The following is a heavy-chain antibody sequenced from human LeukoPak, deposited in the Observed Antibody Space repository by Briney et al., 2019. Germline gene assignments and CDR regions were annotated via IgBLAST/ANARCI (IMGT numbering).Heavy chain of an antibody. D-gene: IGHD3-16*02. J-gene: IGHJ4*02. CDR3: ARTRNDYVWGSYRLSFDY. CDR2: ISGSGGST. V-gene: IGHV3-23*01. Sequence: GGSLRLSCAASGFTFSSYAMSWVRQAPGKGLEWVSAISGSGGSTYYADSVKGRFTISRDNAKNSLYLQMNSLRAEDTAVYYCARTRNDYVWGSYRLSFDYWGQGTLVTVSS. CDR1: GFTFSSYA.